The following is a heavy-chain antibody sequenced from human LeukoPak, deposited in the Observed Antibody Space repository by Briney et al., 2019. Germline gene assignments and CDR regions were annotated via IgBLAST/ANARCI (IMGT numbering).Heavy chain of an antibody. CDR3: VRGYSFGPYGMDV. J-gene: IGHJ6*02. CDR1: GFPFSSYA. CDR2: INSGGST. D-gene: IGHD2-15*01. V-gene: IGHV3-64D*09. Sequence: PGGSLRLSCSASGFPFSSYAMHWFRQAPGKGLEYVSAINSGGSTYYADSVKGRFTISRDNSKNTLYLQMSSLRAEDTAVYFCVRGYSFGPYGMDVWGQGTTVTVSS.